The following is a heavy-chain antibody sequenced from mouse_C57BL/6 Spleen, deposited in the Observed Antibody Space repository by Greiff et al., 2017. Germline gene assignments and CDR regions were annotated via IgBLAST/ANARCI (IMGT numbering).Heavy chain of an antibody. CDR1: GYTFTSYW. CDR2: IDPSDSYT. D-gene: IGHD1-1*01. CDR3: ARDGAYDGSNPFDY. Sequence: QVQLQQPGAELVRPGTSVKLSCKASGYTFTSYWMHWVKQRPGQGLEWIGVIDPSDSYTNYNPKFKGKATLTVDTSSSTAYMQLSSLTSEDSAVYYCARDGAYDGSNPFDYWGQGTTLTVSS. J-gene: IGHJ2*01. V-gene: IGHV1-59*01.